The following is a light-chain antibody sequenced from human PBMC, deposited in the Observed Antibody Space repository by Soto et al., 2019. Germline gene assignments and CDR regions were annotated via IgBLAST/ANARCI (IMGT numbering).Light chain of an antibody. CDR1: QSIGSW. J-gene: IGKJ2*01. Sequence: DIQMTQSPSTLSASVGDRVTITCRASQSIGSWLAWYQQKPGKAPKLLIYDASSLESGVPSRFSGSGSGTEFTLTISSLQPDDFATYYGQQYNSYSYTFGQGTKLEIK. V-gene: IGKV1-5*01. CDR3: QQYNSYSYT. CDR2: DAS.